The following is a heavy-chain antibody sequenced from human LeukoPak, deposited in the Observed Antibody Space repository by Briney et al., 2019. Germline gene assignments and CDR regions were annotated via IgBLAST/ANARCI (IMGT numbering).Heavy chain of an antibody. Sequence: PGRSLRLSCAASGFTFSSYAMHWVRQAPGKGLEWVAVISYDGSNKYYADSVKGRFTIPRDNSKNTLYLQMNSLRAEDTAVYYCARDGYYDILTGYSYYFDYWGQGTLVTVSS. CDR3: ARDGYYDILTGYSYYFDY. CDR2: ISYDGSNK. D-gene: IGHD3-9*01. CDR1: GFTFSSYA. V-gene: IGHV3-30*04. J-gene: IGHJ4*02.